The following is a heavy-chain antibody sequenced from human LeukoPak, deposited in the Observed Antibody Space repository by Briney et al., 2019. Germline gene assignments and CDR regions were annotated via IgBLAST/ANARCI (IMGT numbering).Heavy chain of an antibody. V-gene: IGHV4-34*01. CDR3: ARGDYDTLTGYWNWFDP. J-gene: IGHJ5*02. CDR2: INHSGST. Sequence: SETLSLTCAVYGGSFSGYYWSWIRQPPGKGLEWIGEINHSGSTNYNPSLKSRVTISVDTSKNQFSLKLSSVTAADTALYYCARGDYDTLTGYWNWFDPWGQGTLVTVSS. CDR1: GGSFSGYY. D-gene: IGHD3-9*01.